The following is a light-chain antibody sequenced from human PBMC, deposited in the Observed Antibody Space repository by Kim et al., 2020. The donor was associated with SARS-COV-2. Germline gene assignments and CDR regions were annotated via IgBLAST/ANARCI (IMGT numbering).Light chain of an antibody. CDR3: QAWDSSTG. CDR2: QDS. CDR1: KLGDKY. J-gene: IGLJ2*01. V-gene: IGLV3-1*01. Sequence: SYELTQPPSVSVSPGQTASITCSGDKLGDKYACWYQQKPGQSPVLVIYQDSKRPSGIPERFSGSNSGNTATLTISGTQAMDEADYYCQAWDSSTGVGGG.